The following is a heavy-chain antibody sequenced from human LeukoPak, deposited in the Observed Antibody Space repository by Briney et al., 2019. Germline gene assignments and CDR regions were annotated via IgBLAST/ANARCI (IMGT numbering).Heavy chain of an antibody. Sequence: PGGSLRLSCAASGFTFDDYAMHWVRQAPGKGLEWVSGISWNSDSIGYADSVKGRFTISRDNAENSLYLQMNSLRTEDTAVYYCVRALGDYWGQGTLVTVSS. D-gene: IGHD7-27*01. V-gene: IGHV3-9*01. CDR1: GFTFDDYA. CDR2: ISWNSDSI. CDR3: VRALGDY. J-gene: IGHJ4*02.